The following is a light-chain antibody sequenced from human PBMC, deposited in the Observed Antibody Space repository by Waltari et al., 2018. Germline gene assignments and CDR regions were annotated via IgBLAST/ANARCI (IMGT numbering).Light chain of an antibody. J-gene: IGLJ2*01. CDR3: HVWDTRTDHVV. V-gene: IGLV3-21*03. CDR1: DLGTRS. Sequence: SSVLTQPPSVSVAPGTTARLPSGGADLGTRSGTWNQQKHGQAPVLVVVDDSDRPPGIPERFSGSNSANTATLTISRVEAGDEADYYCHVWDTRTDHVVFGGGTKLTVL. CDR2: DDS.